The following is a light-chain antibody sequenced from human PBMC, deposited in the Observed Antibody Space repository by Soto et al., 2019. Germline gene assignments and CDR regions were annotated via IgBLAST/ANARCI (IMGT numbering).Light chain of an antibody. CDR3: QQNCNTPLT. V-gene: IGKV1-39*01. J-gene: IGKJ3*01. CDR1: QTISSY. CDR2: AVS. Sequence: DIEMTQSPSSLSASVGDRVTITCRASQTISSYLNWYHQKPGKAPKLLIYAVSNLQSGVPSRFSGSGSGTDFTLTISSLQPEDFGTYYCQQNCNTPLTFGPGTNVDIK.